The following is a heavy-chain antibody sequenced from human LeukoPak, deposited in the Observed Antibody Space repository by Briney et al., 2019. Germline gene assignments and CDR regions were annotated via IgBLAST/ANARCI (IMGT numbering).Heavy chain of an antibody. Sequence: GGSLRLSCTASGFTFGDYAISWVRQAPGKGLEWVGFIRSKAYGGTTEYAASVKGRFTISRDDSKSIAYLQMNSLKTEDTAVYYCTRVISRLTIFGVVIEGAVDYWGQGTLVTVSS. CDR1: GFTFGDYA. CDR3: TRVISRLTIFGVVIEGAVDY. J-gene: IGHJ4*02. D-gene: IGHD3-3*01. CDR2: IRSKAYGGTT. V-gene: IGHV3-49*04.